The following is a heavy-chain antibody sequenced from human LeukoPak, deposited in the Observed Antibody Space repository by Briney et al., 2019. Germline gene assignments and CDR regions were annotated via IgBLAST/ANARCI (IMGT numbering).Heavy chain of an antibody. J-gene: IGHJ4*02. D-gene: IGHD5-12*01. CDR2: LYSGSST. CDR1: GFSVSTNY. V-gene: IGHV3-66*01. Sequence: GGSLTLSCAASGFSVSTNYMNWVRQAPGKGLEWVSILYSGSSTYYTDSVQGRFTISRDNAQKSLYLQMNSLRVEDTAVYYCVREVAYWGQGALVTVSS. CDR3: VREVAY.